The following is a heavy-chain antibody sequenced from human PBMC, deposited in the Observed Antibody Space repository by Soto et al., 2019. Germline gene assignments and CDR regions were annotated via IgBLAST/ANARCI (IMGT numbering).Heavy chain of an antibody. J-gene: IGHJ5*02. CDR2: INPSGGAT. V-gene: IGHV1-46*01. CDR1: GYTFANYY. Sequence: QVRLVQSGAEVQKPGASVKLSCEASGYTFANYYVHWVRQAPGQGLEWMGKINPSGGATTFAQKFQGRVTMIWDGSAKSVYMDMRSLNADDTAVYYCAKQTVELSLGGFDPWGQGTLVTVSS. D-gene: IGHD3-16*01. CDR3: AKQTVELSLGGFDP.